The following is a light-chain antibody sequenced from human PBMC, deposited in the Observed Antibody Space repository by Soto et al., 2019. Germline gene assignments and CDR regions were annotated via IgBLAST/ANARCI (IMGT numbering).Light chain of an antibody. Sequence: QSALTQPASVSGSPGQSITISCTGTSRDVGGYNYVSWYHQHPGKAPKLMIYEVSNRPSGVSNRFSGSKSGKTASLTISGLHAEDEGYYYCSSYTGISTLLFGGGTKLTVL. J-gene: IGLJ2*01. V-gene: IGLV2-14*01. CDR2: EVS. CDR3: SSYTGISTLL. CDR1: SRDVGGYNY.